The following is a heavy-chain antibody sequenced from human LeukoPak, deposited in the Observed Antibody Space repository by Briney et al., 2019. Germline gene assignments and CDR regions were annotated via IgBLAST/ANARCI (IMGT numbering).Heavy chain of an antibody. V-gene: IGHV1-8*01. CDR2: MNPNSGNT. CDR1: GYTFTSYD. J-gene: IGHJ6*02. D-gene: IGHD3-3*01. CDR3: ARVLTHDFWSGYFLPYYYGVDV. Sequence: ASVKVSCKASGYTFTSYDINWVRQATGQGLEWMGWMNPNSGNTGYAQKFQGRVTMTRNTSISTAYMELSSLRSEDTAVYYCARVLTHDFWSGYFLPYYYGVDVWGQGPRSPSP.